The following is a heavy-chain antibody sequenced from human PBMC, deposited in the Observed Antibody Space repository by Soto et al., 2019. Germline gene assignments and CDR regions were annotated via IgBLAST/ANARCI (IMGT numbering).Heavy chain of an antibody. CDR1: GFTFSTYG. V-gene: IGHV3-30*18. Sequence: QAQLVESGGGVVQPARSLRLSCAASGFTFSTYGMHWVRQAPGKGLEWVSFISYDGNNEYYADSVKGRFTISRDNSKNTLYLQMNSLRADDTAVYYCAKDLILYRRETTNTWDYWGQGTLVTVSS. CDR3: AKDLILYRRETTNTWDY. CDR2: ISYDGNNE. D-gene: IGHD2-15*01. J-gene: IGHJ4*02.